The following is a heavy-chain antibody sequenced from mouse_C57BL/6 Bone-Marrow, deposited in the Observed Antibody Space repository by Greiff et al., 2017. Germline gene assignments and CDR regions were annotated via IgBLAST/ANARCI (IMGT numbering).Heavy chain of an antibody. J-gene: IGHJ3*01. V-gene: IGHV8-11*01. CDR1: GFSLSTSGMG. CDR3: ARPYYGSSLAWFAY. Sequence: QVTLKECGPGILQPSQTLSLTCSFSGFSLSTSGMGVGWIHQPSGNGLEWLAHIWWNDNKYYNTALKSRLPISKDTSNNQVFLKIASVDTADTATYYCARPYYGSSLAWFAYWGQGTLVTVSA. D-gene: IGHD1-1*01. CDR2: IWWNDNK.